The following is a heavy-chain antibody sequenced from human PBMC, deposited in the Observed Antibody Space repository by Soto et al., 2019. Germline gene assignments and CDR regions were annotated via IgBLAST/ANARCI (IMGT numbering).Heavy chain of an antibody. Sequence: EVQLVESGGGLVKPGGSLRLSCAASGFTFSSYSMNWVRQAPGKGLKWVSSISSSSSYIYYADSVKGRFTISRDNAKNSLYLQMNSLRAEDTAVYYCARDKTYYDSSGYSHWGQGTLVTVSS. CDR1: GFTFSSYS. CDR3: ARDKTYYDSSGYSH. CDR2: ISSSSSYI. D-gene: IGHD3-22*01. V-gene: IGHV3-21*01. J-gene: IGHJ4*02.